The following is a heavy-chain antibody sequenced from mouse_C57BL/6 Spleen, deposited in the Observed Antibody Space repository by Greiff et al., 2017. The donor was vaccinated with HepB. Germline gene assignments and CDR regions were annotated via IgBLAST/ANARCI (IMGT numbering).Heavy chain of an antibody. CDR2: IYPGDGDT. V-gene: IGHV1-82*01. CDR1: GYAFSSSW. CDR3: ARLSYYYGSSYGAMDY. J-gene: IGHJ4*01. D-gene: IGHD1-1*01. Sequence: VMLVESGPELVKPGASVKISCKASGYAFSSSWMNWVKQRPGKGLEWIGRIYPGDGDTNYNGKFKGKATLTADKSSSTAYMQLSSLTSEDSAVYFCARLSYYYGSSYGAMDYWGQGTSVTVSS.